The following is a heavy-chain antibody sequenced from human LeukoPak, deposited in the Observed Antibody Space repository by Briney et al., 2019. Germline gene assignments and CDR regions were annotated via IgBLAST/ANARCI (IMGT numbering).Heavy chain of an antibody. CDR1: GFTFSNYW. J-gene: IGHJ6*02. CDR3: ARGQYGMDV. CDR2: IKFDGSDK. Sequence: PGGSLRLSCAASGFTFSNYWMSWVRQAPGKGLEWVANIKFDGSDKFYVDSVKGRFTISRDNAKNLLYLQMNSLRAEDTAVYYCARGQYGMDVWGQGTTVTVSS. V-gene: IGHV3-7*01.